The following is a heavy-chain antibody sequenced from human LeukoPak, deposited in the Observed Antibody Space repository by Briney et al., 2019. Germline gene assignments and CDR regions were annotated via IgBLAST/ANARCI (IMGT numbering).Heavy chain of an antibody. D-gene: IGHD6-13*01. CDR2: ISSSGSTI. CDR3: ARSSVGSSWLTLYYFDY. V-gene: IGHV3-48*03. Sequence: GGSLRLSCAASGFTFSSYEMNWVRQAPGKGLEWVSYISSSGSTIYYADSVKGRFTISRDNAKNSLYLQMNSLRAEDTAVYYCARSSVGSSWLTLYYFDYWGQGTLVTVSS. J-gene: IGHJ4*02. CDR1: GFTFSSYE.